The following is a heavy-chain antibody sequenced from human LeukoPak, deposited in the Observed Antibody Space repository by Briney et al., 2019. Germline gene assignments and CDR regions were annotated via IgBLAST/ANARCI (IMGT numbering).Heavy chain of an antibody. CDR3: AKDMRYRLWFGLVLFDY. V-gene: IGHV3-9*01. D-gene: IGHD3-10*01. CDR2: ISWNSGSI. J-gene: IGHJ4*02. Sequence: PGGSLRLSCAVSGLTFNNYAMSWVRQAPGKGLEWVSGISWNSGSIGYADSVKGRFTISRDNAKNSLYLQMNSLRAEDTALYYCAKDMRYRLWFGLVLFDYWGQGTLVTVSS. CDR1: GLTFNNYA.